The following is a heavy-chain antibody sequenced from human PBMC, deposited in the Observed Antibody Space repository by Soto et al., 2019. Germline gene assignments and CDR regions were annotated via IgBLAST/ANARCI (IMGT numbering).Heavy chain of an antibody. CDR3: ARAHCSGGSCYSVQTWFDP. D-gene: IGHD2-15*01. CDR1: GDSISISKW. J-gene: IGHJ5*02. V-gene: IGHV4-4*02. Sequence: SETLSLTCAVSGDSISISKWWSWVRQPPGKGLEWIGEIYHSGSTNYNPSLKSRVTISVDKSKNQFSLKLSSVTAADTAVYYCARAHCSGGSCYSVQTWFDPWGQGTLVTVSS. CDR2: IYHSGST.